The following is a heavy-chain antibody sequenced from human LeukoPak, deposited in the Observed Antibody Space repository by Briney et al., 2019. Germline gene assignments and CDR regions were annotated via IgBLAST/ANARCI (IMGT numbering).Heavy chain of an antibody. Sequence: GGSLRLSCAASGFTFDDYAMHWVRQAPGKGLEWVSLISWDGGSTYYADSVRGRFTISRDNAKNSLYLQMNSLRAEDTAVYYCVTPYYYYGMDVWGQGTTVTVSS. CDR1: GFTFDDYA. CDR3: VTPYYYYGMDV. V-gene: IGHV3-43D*03. J-gene: IGHJ6*02. CDR2: ISWDGGST.